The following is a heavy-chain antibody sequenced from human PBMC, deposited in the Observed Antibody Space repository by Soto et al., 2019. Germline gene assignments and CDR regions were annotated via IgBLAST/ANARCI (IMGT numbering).Heavy chain of an antibody. CDR2: INHSGST. J-gene: IGHJ6*03. D-gene: IGHD6-19*01. CDR3: ARGSSGGYDLYYYYYCMDV. Sequence: SETLSLTCAVYGGSFSGYYWSWIRQPPGKGLEWIGEINHSGSTNYNPSLKSRVTISVDTSKNQFSLKLSSVTAADTAVYYCARGSSGGYDLYYYYYCMDVWGKGTTVTVSS. CDR1: GGSFSGYY. V-gene: IGHV4-34*01.